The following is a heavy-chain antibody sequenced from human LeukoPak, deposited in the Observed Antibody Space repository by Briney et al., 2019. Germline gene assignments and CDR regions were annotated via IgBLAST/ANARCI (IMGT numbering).Heavy chain of an antibody. Sequence: GGSLRLSCAASGLIFSSYSMNWVRQAPGKGLEWVSSITSDSGHIYYADSVKGRFTISRDNAKNSLYLQMSSLRAEDTAVYYCASPGGNDYWGQGTLVTVSS. D-gene: IGHD1-26*01. CDR3: ASPGGNDY. CDR2: ITSDSGHI. CDR1: GLIFSSYS. V-gene: IGHV3-21*01. J-gene: IGHJ4*02.